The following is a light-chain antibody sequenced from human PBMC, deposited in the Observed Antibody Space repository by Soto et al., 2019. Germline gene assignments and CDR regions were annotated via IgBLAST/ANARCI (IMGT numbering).Light chain of an antibody. V-gene: IGKV1-9*01. CDR3: QQFNTSPWT. CDR2: AAS. CDR1: QGISSY. J-gene: IGKJ1*01. Sequence: DIQLTQSPSFLSASVGDRVTITCRASQGISSYLAWYQQKPGKAPKLLIYAASTLQSGVPSRFSGSGSGTELTITISSLQPDDFETYDCQQFNTSPWTFGQGTKVDIK.